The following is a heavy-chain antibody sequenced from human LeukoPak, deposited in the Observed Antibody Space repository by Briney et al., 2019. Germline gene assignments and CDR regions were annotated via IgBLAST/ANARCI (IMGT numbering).Heavy chain of an antibody. Sequence: GASVKVSCKASGGTFSSYAISWVRQAPGQGLEWMGGIIPIFGTANYAQKFQGRVTITTDESTSTAYMELSSLRPEDTAVYYCARGTSSGYSAFDYWGQGTLVTVSS. CDR3: ARGTSSGYSAFDY. J-gene: IGHJ4*02. D-gene: IGHD3-3*01. CDR1: GGTFSSYA. V-gene: IGHV1-69*05. CDR2: IIPIFGTA.